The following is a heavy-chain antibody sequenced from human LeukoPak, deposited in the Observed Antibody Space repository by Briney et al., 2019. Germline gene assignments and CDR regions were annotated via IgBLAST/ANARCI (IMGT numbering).Heavy chain of an antibody. CDR3: ARCPTSAVVTRADF. CDR2: IHPDDSDT. CDR1: GYSFTNYW. Sequence: GESLKISCKGSGYSFTNYWIGWVRQMPGKGLEWMGIIHPDDSDTRYSPSFQGQVTISADKSINTAYLQWSSLKASDTAMYYCARCPTSAVVTRADFWGQGTLVTVSS. V-gene: IGHV5-51*01. J-gene: IGHJ4*02. D-gene: IGHD4-23*01.